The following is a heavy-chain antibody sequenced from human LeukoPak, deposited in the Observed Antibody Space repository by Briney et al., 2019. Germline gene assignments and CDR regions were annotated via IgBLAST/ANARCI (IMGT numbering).Heavy chain of an antibody. CDR2: IKQDGSEK. CDR1: GFTFSSYW. V-gene: IGHV3-7*03. CDR3: ARDLRIVVVPAAMNENWFDP. Sequence: GGSLRLSCAASGFTFSSYWMSWVRQAPGKGLEWVANIKQDGSEKYYVDSVKGRFTISRDNATNSLYLQMNSLRAEDTAVYYCARDLRIVVVPAAMNENWFDPWGQGTLVTVSS. J-gene: IGHJ5*02. D-gene: IGHD2-2*01.